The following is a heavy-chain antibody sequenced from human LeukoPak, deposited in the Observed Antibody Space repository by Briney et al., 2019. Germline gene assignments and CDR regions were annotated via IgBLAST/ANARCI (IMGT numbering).Heavy chain of an antibody. J-gene: IGHJ4*02. V-gene: IGHV4-34*01. CDR3: ARNSEVAGDFDY. CDR2: INHSGST. D-gene: IGHD6-19*01. CDR1: GGSFSGYY. Sequence: PSETLSLTCAVYGGSFSGYYWSWIRQPPGKGLEWIGEINHSGSTNYNPSLKSRVTMSVDTSKNQFSLKLSSVTAADTAVYYCARNSEVAGDFDYWGQGTLVTVSS.